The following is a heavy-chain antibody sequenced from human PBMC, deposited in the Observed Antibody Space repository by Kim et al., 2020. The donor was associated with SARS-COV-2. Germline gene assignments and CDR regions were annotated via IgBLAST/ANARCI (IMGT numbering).Heavy chain of an antibody. CDR2: IIPILGIA. J-gene: IGHJ1*01. D-gene: IGHD6-19*01. Sequence: SVKVSCKASGGTFSSYAISWVRPAPGQGLEWMGRIIPILGIANYAQKVQGRVAITADKSMSTDYIELSRLRSEHTAVYYCASGATYSSGCYRWGQGTLV. CDR1: GGTFSSYA. V-gene: IGHV1-69*04. CDR3: ASGATYSSGCYR.